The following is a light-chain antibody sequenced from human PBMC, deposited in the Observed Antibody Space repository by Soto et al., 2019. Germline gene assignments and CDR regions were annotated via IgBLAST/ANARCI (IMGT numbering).Light chain of an antibody. CDR3: HQYYSSTFT. CDR1: QSVSSSY. V-gene: IGKV3-20*01. CDR2: GAS. Sequence: EIVLTQSPGTLSLSPGERATLSCRASQSVSSSYLAWYQQKPGQAPWLLIYGASRRASGVPDRFSGSGSGTDFTLTISGLEPEDFAVYYCHQYYSSTFTFGQGTRLDI. J-gene: IGKJ5*01.